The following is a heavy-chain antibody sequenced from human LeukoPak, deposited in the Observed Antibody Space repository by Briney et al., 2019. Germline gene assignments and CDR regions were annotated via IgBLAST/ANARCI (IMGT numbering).Heavy chain of an antibody. Sequence: PGGSLRLSCAASGFTFSSYAMSWVRQAPGKGLEWVSAISGSGGSTYYADSVKGRFTISRDNSKNTLYLQMNSLRAEDTAVYYCVKGSGGSCYWIDYWGQGTLVTVSS. CDR3: VKGSGGSCYWIDY. CDR1: GFTFSSYA. D-gene: IGHD2-15*01. CDR2: ISGSGGST. J-gene: IGHJ4*02. V-gene: IGHV3-23*01.